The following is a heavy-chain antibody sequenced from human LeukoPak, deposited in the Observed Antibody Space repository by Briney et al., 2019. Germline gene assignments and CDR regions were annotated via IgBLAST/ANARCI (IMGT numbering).Heavy chain of an antibody. Sequence: SETLSLTCAVYGGSFSGYYWSWIRQPPGKGLEWIGEIDRSGSTNYNPSLKSRVTISVDTSKNQFSLKLSSVTAADTAVYYCARPYSVAGLYYFDYWGQGTLVTVSS. D-gene: IGHD6-19*01. CDR3: ARPYSVAGLYYFDY. V-gene: IGHV4-34*01. CDR1: GGSFSGYY. J-gene: IGHJ4*02. CDR2: IDRSGST.